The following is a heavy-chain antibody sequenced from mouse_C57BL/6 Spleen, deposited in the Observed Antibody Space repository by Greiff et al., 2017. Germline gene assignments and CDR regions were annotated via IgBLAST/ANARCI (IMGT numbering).Heavy chain of an antibody. CDR3: AKKGSNYYAMDY. Sequence: AQLQQSGPGLVQPSQSLSITCTVSGFSLTSYGVHWVRQSPGKGLEWLGVIWRGGSTDYNAAFMSRLSITKDNSKSQVFFKMNSLQADDTAIYYCAKKGSNYYAMDYWGQGTSVTVSS. J-gene: IGHJ4*01. CDR2: IWRGGST. CDR1: GFSLTSYG. V-gene: IGHV2-5*01. D-gene: IGHD2-5*01.